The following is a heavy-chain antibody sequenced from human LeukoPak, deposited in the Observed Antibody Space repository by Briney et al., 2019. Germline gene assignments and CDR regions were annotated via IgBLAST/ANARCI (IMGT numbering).Heavy chain of an antibody. CDR3: ARVYCSSTSCSYYYYYYMDV. CDR1: GFTVSCNY. V-gene: IGHV3-53*01. Sequence: GGSLRLSCAASGFTVSCNYMSWVRQAPGKGLEWVSVIYSGGSTYYADSVKGRFTISRDNSKNTLYLQMNSLRAEDTAVYYCARVYCSSTSCSYYYYYYMDVWGKGTTVTVSS. J-gene: IGHJ6*03. D-gene: IGHD2-2*01. CDR2: IYSGGST.